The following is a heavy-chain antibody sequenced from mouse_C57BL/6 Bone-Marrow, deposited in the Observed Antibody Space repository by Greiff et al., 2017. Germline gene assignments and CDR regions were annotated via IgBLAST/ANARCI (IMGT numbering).Heavy chain of an antibody. CDR3: ARQDYPYAMDY. J-gene: IGHJ4*01. V-gene: IGHV5-17*01. CDR2: ISSGSSTI. Sequence: EVNVVESGGGLVKPGGSLKLSCAASGFTFSDYGMHWVRQAPEKGLEWVAYISSGSSTIYYADTVKGRFTISRDNAKNTLFLQMTSLRSENTDMYYFARQDYPYAMDYWGQGTSVTVSS. CDR1: GFTFSDYG. D-gene: IGHD5-5*01.